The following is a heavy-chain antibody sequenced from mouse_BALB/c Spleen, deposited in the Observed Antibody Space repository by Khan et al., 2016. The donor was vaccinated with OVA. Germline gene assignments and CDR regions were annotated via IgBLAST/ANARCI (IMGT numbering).Heavy chain of an antibody. Sequence: EVQLQESGPGLVKPSQSLSLTCTVTGYSITSDYAWNWIRQFPGNKLEWMGYISSTSSTSYNPSLKSRISITRDTSKNQFFLHLNSVTTEDTATYYCARSRYDSDSDAMDYWGQGTSVTVSS. V-gene: IGHV3-2*02. J-gene: IGHJ4*01. CDR2: ISSTSST. CDR1: GYSITSDYA. CDR3: ARSRYDSDSDAMDY. D-gene: IGHD2-12*01.